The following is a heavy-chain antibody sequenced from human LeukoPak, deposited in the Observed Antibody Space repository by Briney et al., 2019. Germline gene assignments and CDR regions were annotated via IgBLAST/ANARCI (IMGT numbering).Heavy chain of an antibody. Sequence: ETLSLTCTVSGGSISRYYWSWIRQPPGKALEWLAHIFSNDEKSYSTSLKSRLTISKDTSKSQVVLTMTNMDPVDTATYYCARASKYYDFWSGYPTYYYYYYMDVWGKGTTVTVSS. D-gene: IGHD3-3*01. J-gene: IGHJ6*03. CDR3: ARASKYYDFWSGYPTYYYYYYMDV. CDR1: GGSISRYYW. V-gene: IGHV2-26*01. CDR2: IFSNDEK.